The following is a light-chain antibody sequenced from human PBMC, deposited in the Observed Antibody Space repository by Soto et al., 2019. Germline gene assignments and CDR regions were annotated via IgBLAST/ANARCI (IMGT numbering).Light chain of an antibody. V-gene: IGKV1-5*01. CDR1: QSVSGW. CDR2: DAS. J-gene: IGKJ4*01. CDR3: QQYGSSPLT. Sequence: DIQMTQSPSTLSASVGDTVTVTCRASQSVSGWLAWYQQKPGEAPKLLIYDASALPRGVPSRFAGSGSGTDFTLTIRSLEPGDLGMFYCQQYGSSPLTFGRGTKVDIK.